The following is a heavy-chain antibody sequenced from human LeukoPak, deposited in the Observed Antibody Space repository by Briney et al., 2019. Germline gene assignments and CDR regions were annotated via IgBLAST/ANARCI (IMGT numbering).Heavy chain of an antibody. J-gene: IGHJ6*02. Sequence: GGSLRPSCAASGFTFSSYAMSWVRQAPGKGLEWVSAISGSGGSTYYADSVKGRFTISRDNSKNTLYLQMNSLRAEDTAVYYCAKDSGSYYYYYGMDVWGQGTTVTVSS. V-gene: IGHV3-23*01. CDR2: ISGSGGST. CDR1: GFTFSSYA. CDR3: AKDSGSYYYYYGMDV. D-gene: IGHD1-26*01.